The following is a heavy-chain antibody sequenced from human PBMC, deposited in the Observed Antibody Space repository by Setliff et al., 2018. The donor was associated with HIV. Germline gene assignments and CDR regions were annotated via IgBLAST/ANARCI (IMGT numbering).Heavy chain of an antibody. V-gene: IGHV3-74*01. CDR2: INSDGSSI. CDR1: GFIFSNYW. CDR3: ARDLSSGWYGVLNY. D-gene: IGHD6-19*01. J-gene: IGHJ4*02. Sequence: GGSLRLSCAASGFIFSNYWMHWVRQAPGKGLVWVSRINSDGSSISYADSVKGRFTISRDNAKNTLYLQMNSLRGEDTAVYYCARDLSSGWYGVLNYWGQGTLVTVSS.